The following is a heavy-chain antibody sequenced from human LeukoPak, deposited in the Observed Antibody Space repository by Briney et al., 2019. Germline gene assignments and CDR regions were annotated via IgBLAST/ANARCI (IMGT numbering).Heavy chain of an antibody. Sequence: PSETLSLTCTVSGGSIRSSTYYWGWIRQPPGKGLEWIGAIYYTGTTYYNPSLKSRVTISVDTSKNQFSLRLSSVTAADTAVYYCARHRYYYDSSGYYYQPWGQGTLVTVSS. V-gene: IGHV4-39*07. CDR2: IYYTGTT. CDR1: GGSIRSSTYY. CDR3: ARHRYYYDSSGYYYQP. D-gene: IGHD3-22*01. J-gene: IGHJ5*02.